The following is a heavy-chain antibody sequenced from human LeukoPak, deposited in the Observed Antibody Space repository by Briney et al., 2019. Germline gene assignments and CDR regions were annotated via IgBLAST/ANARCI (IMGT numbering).Heavy chain of an antibody. J-gene: IGHJ4*02. D-gene: IGHD5-12*01. CDR3: ARGRSGHYFDY. CDR2: INSDGSSA. CDR1: GFTFSNFW. Sequence: GGSLRLSCAASGFTFSNFWMHWVRQAPGKGLVWVSRINSDGSSASYADPVKGRVTISRDNAKKTLYLQMNSLRAEDTAVYYCARGRSGHYFDYWGQGTLVTVPS. V-gene: IGHV3-74*01.